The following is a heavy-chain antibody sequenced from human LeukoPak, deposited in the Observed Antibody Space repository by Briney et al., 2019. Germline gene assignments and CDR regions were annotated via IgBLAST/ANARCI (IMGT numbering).Heavy chain of an antibody. CDR3: ARVKYGDFSDY. CDR2: INTNTGNP. Sequence: ASVKVSCKASGYTFTSYDINWVRQAPGQGLEWMGWINTNTGNPTYAQGFTGRFVFSLDISVSTAYLQISSLKAEDTAVYYCARVKYGDFSDYWGQGTLVTVSS. CDR1: GYTFTSYD. V-gene: IGHV7-4-1*02. D-gene: IGHD4-17*01. J-gene: IGHJ4*02.